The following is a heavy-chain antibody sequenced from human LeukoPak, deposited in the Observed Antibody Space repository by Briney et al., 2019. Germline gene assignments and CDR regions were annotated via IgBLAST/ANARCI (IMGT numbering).Heavy chain of an antibody. CDR2: INHSGST. Sequence: SETLSLTCAVYGGSFSGYYWSWIRQPPGKGLEWIGEINHSGSTNYNPSLKSRVTISVDTSKNQFSLQLNSVTPEDTAVYYCARTERWLQSWGAFDIWGQGTMVTVSS. CDR1: GGSFSGYY. CDR3: ARTERWLQSWGAFDI. V-gene: IGHV4-34*01. J-gene: IGHJ3*02. D-gene: IGHD5-24*01.